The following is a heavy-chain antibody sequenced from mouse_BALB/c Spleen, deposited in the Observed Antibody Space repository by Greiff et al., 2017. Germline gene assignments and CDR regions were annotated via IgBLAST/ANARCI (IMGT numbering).Heavy chain of an antibody. J-gene: IGHJ2*01. CDR3: VRGYNWFGLDY. CDR1: GFSLTSYD. Sequence: QVQLKESGPGLVAPSQSLSITCTVSGFSLTSYDISWIRQPPGKGLEWLGVIWTGGGTNYNSAFMSRLSISKDNSKSQVFLKMNSLQTDDTAIYYCVRGYNWFGLDYWGQGTTLTVSS. D-gene: IGHD4-1*02. CDR2: IWTGGGT. V-gene: IGHV2-9-2*01.